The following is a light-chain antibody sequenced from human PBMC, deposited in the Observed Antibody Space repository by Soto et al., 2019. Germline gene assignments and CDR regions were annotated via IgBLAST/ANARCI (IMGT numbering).Light chain of an antibody. J-gene: IGLJ1*01. V-gene: IGLV2-14*03. Sequence: QSVLTQPASVSWSPGQSITISCSGTSSDVGGYNYVSWYQQHPGKAHKLMIYDVSNRPSGVSNRFSGSKSGNTASLTISGLQAEDEADYYCSSYTSSSTYVFGTGTKVTVL. CDR1: SSDVGGYNY. CDR2: DVS. CDR3: SSYTSSSTYV.